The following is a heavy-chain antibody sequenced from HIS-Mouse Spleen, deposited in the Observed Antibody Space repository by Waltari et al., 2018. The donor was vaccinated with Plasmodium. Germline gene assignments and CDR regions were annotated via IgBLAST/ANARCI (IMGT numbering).Heavy chain of an antibody. CDR1: GFTFSSYD. CDR2: IGTAGDT. D-gene: IGHD1-1*01. J-gene: IGHJ3*02. CDR3: ARGRWNHAFDI. Sequence: EVQLVESGGGLVQPGGSLSLSCAASGFTFSSYDMHWVRQATGKGLEGVSAIGTAGDTYYPGSGKGRFTISRENAKNSLYLQMNSLRAGDTAVYYCARGRWNHAFDIWGQGTMVTVSS. V-gene: IGHV3-13*01.